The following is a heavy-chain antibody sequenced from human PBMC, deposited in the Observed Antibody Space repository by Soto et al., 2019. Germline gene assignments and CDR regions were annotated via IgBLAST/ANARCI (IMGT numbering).Heavy chain of an antibody. CDR2: IIPIFGTA. CDR1: GGTFSSYA. CDR3: ASAGSVAIFGVVSGNWFDP. D-gene: IGHD3-3*01. J-gene: IGHJ5*02. Sequence: QVQLVQSGAEVKKPGSSVKVSCKASGGTFSSYAISWVRQAPGQGLEWMGGIIPIFGTANYAQKFQGRVTITADESTRTAYMELSSRRYEDTAVYYWASAGSVAIFGVVSGNWFDPWGQGTLVTVSS. V-gene: IGHV1-69*12.